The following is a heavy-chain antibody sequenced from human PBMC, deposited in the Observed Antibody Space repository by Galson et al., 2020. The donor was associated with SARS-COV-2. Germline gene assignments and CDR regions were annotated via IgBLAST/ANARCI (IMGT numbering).Heavy chain of an antibody. CDR1: GFSLSTSGMC. CDR2: IDWDDDK. CDR3: ARNQVWAYSYGPGAFDI. V-gene: IGHV2-70*01. D-gene: IGHD5-18*01. J-gene: IGHJ3*02. Sequence: SGPTLVKPTQTLTLTCTFSGFSLSTSGMCVSWIRQPPGKALEWLALIDWDDDKYYSTSLKTRLTISKDTSKNQVVLTMTNMDPVDTATYYCARNQVWAYSYGPGAFDIWGQGTMVTVSS.